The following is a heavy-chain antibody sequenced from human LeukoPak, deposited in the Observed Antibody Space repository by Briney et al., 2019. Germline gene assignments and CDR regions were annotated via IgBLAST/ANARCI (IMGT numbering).Heavy chain of an antibody. CDR1: GFTFDDYA. CDR3: ARDSGDAFDI. CDR2: IGTAGDT. V-gene: IGHV3-13*01. Sequence: GGSLRLSCAASGFTFDDYAMHWVRQAPGKGLEWVSGIGTAGDTYYPGSVKGRFTISRENAKNSLYLQMNSLRAEDTAVYYCARDSGDAFDIWGQGTMVTVSS. J-gene: IGHJ3*02.